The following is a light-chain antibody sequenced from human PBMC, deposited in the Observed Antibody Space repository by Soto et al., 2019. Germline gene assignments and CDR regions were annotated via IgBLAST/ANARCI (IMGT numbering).Light chain of an antibody. CDR2: KAS. V-gene: IGKV1-5*03. J-gene: IGKJ1*01. CDR3: QQYNSYSPWT. Sequence: DIKMTQSPSTLSASVGDRVTITCRASQSISSWLAWYQQKPGKAPKLLIYKASGLESGVPSRFSGSGSGTEFTLTISSLQPDDFATYYCQQYNSYSPWTFGQGTKVEIK. CDR1: QSISSW.